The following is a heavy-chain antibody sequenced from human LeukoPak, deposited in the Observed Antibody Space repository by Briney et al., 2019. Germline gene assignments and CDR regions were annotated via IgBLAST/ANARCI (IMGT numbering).Heavy chain of an antibody. CDR2: INHSGST. CDR1: GGSISSYY. J-gene: IGHJ6*02. CDR3: ARGLRDGMDV. Sequence: PSETLSLTCTVSGGSISSYYWGWIRQPPGKGLEWIGEINHSGSTNYNPSLKSRVTISVDTSKNQFSLKLSSVTAADTAVYYCARGLRDGMDVWGQGTTVTVSS. V-gene: IGHV4-34*01.